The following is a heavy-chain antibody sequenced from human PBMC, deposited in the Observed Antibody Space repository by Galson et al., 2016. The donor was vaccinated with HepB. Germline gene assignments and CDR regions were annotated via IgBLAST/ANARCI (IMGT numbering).Heavy chain of an antibody. D-gene: IGHD3-10*01. Sequence: SLRLSCAASGFTFSRYGVHWVRQAPGKGLEWVAAIWYDGSHKEYVDSVKGRFTISRDNSKNTLYLQMNSLRAEDTAVYYCATPILTYYGSGSGPLAFWGQGTMVTVSS. CDR3: ATPILTYYGSGSGPLAF. V-gene: IGHV3-33*03. J-gene: IGHJ3*01. CDR1: GFTFSRYG. CDR2: IWYDGSHK.